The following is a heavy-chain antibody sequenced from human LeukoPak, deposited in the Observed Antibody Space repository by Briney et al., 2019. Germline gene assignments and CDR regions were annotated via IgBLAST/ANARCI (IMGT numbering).Heavy chain of an antibody. CDR2: INHSGST. V-gene: IGHV4-39*07. Sequence: SETLSLTCTVSGGSISSGDYYWSWIRQPPGKGLEWIGEINHSGSTNYNPSLKSRVTISVDTSKNQFSLKLSSVTAADTAVYYCASQQAPYYYGSGSYWGYYFDYWGQGTLVTVSS. D-gene: IGHD3-10*01. J-gene: IGHJ4*02. CDR1: GGSISSGDYY. CDR3: ASQQAPYYYGSGSYWGYYFDY.